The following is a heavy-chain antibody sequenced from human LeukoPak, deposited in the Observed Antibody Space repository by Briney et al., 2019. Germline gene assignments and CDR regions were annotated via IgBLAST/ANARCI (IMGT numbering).Heavy chain of an antibody. CDR2: INPNSGGT. V-gene: IGHV1-2*02. CDR3: ARDLLQYFDWLTMAGY. D-gene: IGHD3-9*01. CDR1: GYTFTDYY. Sequence: ASVKVSCKASGYTFTDYYMHWVRQAPGQGLEWMGWINPNSGGTNYAWRFQGRVTMTRDTSISTAYMELTRLRSDDTAVYYCARDLLQYFDWLTMAGYWGQGTLVSVSS. J-gene: IGHJ4*02.